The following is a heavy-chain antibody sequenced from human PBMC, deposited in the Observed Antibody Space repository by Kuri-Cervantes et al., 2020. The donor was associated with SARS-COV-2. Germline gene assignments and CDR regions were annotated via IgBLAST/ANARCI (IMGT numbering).Heavy chain of an antibody. J-gene: IGHJ4*02. CDR3: AGDEVSRCWDYDY. V-gene: IGHV3-33*01. CDR2: IWYDGSNK. CDR1: GFTFSSYV. D-gene: IGHD6-13*01. Sequence: GESLKISCTASGFTFSSYVMHWVRQAPGKGLESLVVIWYDGSNKYYADSVKGRFTISRDNSKNTLCLQMNSLRAVDTAVYYCAGDEVSRCWDYDYWGQGTLVTVSS.